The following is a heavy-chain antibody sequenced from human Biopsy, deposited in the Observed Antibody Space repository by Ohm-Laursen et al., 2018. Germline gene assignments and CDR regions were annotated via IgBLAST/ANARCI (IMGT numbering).Heavy chain of an antibody. CDR3: ARVEDSTRHWYFDL. D-gene: IGHD2-2*01. V-gene: IGHV1-18*01. Sequence: VKVSCKASGYTFSDYILTWVRQAPGQGLEWMGWINTRRGDTNYAQKFQGRVTMTRDTSTTTVFMELTSLRSDDTAMYYCARVEDSTRHWYFDLWGRGTQVTVSS. CDR2: INTRRGDT. J-gene: IGHJ2*01. CDR1: GYTFSDYI.